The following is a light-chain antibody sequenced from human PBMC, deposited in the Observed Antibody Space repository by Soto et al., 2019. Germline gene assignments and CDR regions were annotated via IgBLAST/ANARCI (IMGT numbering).Light chain of an antibody. CDR2: GAS. CDR1: QSLSKS. V-gene: IGKV3-11*01. Sequence: EIVLTQSPATLSLSPGERATLSCRASQSLSKSLVSNQQTTGQAPSLLIDGASNRPTGFAPRFRGSGSGTNFTLTISGLEHEAFAVYFCQQRSSWRLTLGGGTTV. CDR3: QQRSSWRLT. J-gene: IGKJ4*02.